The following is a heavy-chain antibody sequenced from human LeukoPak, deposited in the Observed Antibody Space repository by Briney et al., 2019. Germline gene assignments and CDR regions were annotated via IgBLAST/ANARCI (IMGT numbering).Heavy chain of an antibody. CDR1: GGSISSSSYY. Sequence: PSETLSLTCTVSGGSISSSSYYWGWIRQPPGKGLEWIGSIYYSGSTYYNPSLKSRVTISVDSSKNQFSLKLSSVTAADTAVYYCAIGGGSGWFDPWGQGTLVTVSS. CDR3: AIGGGSGWFDP. CDR2: IYYSGST. V-gene: IGHV4-39*01. J-gene: IGHJ5*02. D-gene: IGHD6-19*01.